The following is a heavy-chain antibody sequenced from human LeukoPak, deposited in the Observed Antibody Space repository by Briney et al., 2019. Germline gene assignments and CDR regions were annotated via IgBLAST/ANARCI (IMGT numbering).Heavy chain of an antibody. Sequence: SCKASGFTFSSYGMHWVRQAPGKGLEWVAVIWYDGSNKYYADSVKGRFTISRDNSKNTLYLQMNSLRAEDTAVYYCARGGYCSSTSCYHSNWFDPWGQGTLVTVSS. J-gene: IGHJ5*02. D-gene: IGHD2-2*01. CDR2: IWYDGSNK. CDR1: GFTFSSYG. V-gene: IGHV3-33*01. CDR3: ARGGYCSSTSCYHSNWFDP.